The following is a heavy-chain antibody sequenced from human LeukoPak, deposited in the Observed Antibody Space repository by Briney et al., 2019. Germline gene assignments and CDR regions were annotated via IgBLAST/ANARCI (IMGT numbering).Heavy chain of an antibody. CDR3: ARRYYDSSGYYYFDY. CDR1: GGSISSYY. J-gene: IGHJ4*02. V-gene: IGHV4-4*09. Sequence: SETLSLTCTVSGGSISSYYGSWIRQPPGKGLEWIGYIYTSGSTNYNPSLKSRVTISVDTSKNQFSLKLSSVTAADTAVYYCARRYYDSSGYYYFDYWGQGTLVTVSS. CDR2: IYTSGST. D-gene: IGHD3-22*01.